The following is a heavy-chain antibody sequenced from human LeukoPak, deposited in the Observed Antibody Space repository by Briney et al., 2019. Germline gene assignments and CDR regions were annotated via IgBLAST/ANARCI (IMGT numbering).Heavy chain of an antibody. CDR1: GGSISSGDYY. J-gene: IGHJ4*02. CDR3: ARDKQPGDN. D-gene: IGHD5-18*01. CDR2: IYYSGST. V-gene: IGHV4-30-4*02. Sequence: TSETLSPTCTVSGGSISSGDYYWSWIRQPPGKGLEWIGYIYYSGSTYYNPSLKSRVTISVDTSKNQFSLKLSSVTPADTAVYYCARDKQPGDNWGQGTLVTVSS.